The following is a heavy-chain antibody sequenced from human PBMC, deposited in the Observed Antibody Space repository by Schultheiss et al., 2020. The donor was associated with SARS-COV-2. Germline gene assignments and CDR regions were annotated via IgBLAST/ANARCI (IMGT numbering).Heavy chain of an antibody. CDR1: GGSFSGYY. CDR3: ARGANWVAGESLRLDYGMDV. D-gene: IGHD3-10*01. J-gene: IGHJ6*02. Sequence: SETLSLTCAVYGGSFSGYYWSWIRQPPGKGLEWIGSIYYSGSTNYNPSLKSRVTISVDTSKNQFSLKLSSVTAADTAVYYCARGANWVAGESLRLDYGMDVWGQGTTVTVSS. V-gene: IGHV4-34*01. CDR2: IYYSGST.